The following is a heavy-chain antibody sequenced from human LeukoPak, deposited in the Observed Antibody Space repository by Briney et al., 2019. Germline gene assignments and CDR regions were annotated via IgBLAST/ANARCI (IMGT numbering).Heavy chain of an antibody. V-gene: IGHV2-26*01. CDR1: GFSLSNARMG. D-gene: IGHD6-19*01. J-gene: IGHJ4*02. CDR3: ARGSGIAVAVDFDY. CDR2: IFSNDEK. Sequence: SGPTLVNPTETLTLTCTVSGFSLSNARMGVSWIRQPPGKALEWLAHIFSNDEKSYSTSLKSRLTISKDTSKSQVVLTMTNMDPVDTATHYCARGSGIAVAVDFDYWGQGTLVTVSS.